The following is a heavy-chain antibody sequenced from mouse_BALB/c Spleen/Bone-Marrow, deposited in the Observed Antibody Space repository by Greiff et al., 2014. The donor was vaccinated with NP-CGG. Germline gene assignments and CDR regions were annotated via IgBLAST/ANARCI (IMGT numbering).Heavy chain of an antibody. CDR1: GYSITSGYY. CDR2: ISYDGSN. CDR3: ATLFAY. J-gene: IGHJ3*01. V-gene: IGHV3-6*02. Sequence: VQLQQPGPGLVKPSQSLSLTCSVTGYSITSGYYWNWIRQFPGNKLEWMGYISYDGSNNYNPSLKNRISITRDTSKNQFFLKLNSVTTEDTATYYCATLFAYWGQGTLVTVSA.